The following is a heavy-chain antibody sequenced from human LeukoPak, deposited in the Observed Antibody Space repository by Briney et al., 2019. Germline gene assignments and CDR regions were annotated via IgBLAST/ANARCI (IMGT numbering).Heavy chain of an antibody. Sequence: PSETLSLTCTVSGGSISSGGYYWSWIRQHPGKGLEWIGYIYYSGSTYYNPSLKSRVTISVDTSKNQFSLKLSSVTAADTAVYYCARGLEDCTGGVCHTGNDYWGQGTLVTVSS. CDR2: IYYSGST. J-gene: IGHJ4*02. V-gene: IGHV4-31*03. CDR3: ARGLEDCTGGVCHTGNDY. D-gene: IGHD2-8*02. CDR1: GGSISSGGYY.